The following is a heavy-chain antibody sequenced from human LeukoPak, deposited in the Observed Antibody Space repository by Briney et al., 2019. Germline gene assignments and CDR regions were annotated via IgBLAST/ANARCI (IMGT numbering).Heavy chain of an antibody. V-gene: IGHV1-69*05. CDR3: ARKDSRGYNNKSRF. CDR1: GGTFSSYA. D-gene: IGHD3-22*01. J-gene: IGHJ4*02. Sequence: AVKVSCKASGGTFSSYAISWVRQAPGQGLEWMGRIIPIFGTANYAQKFQGRVTITTDESTSTAYMELSILRSEDKARYYWARKDSRGYNNKSRFCGQGTLATVSS. CDR2: IIPIFGTA.